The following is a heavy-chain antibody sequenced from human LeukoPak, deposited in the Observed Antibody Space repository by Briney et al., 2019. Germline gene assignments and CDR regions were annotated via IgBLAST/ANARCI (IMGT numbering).Heavy chain of an antibody. V-gene: IGHV3-30*02. J-gene: IGHJ6*03. CDR2: IRYDANNK. D-gene: IGHD3-10*01. CDR1: GFTFSSYG. Sequence: GGSLRLSCAASGFTFSSYGMHWVRQAPGKGLEWVTFIRYDANNKYYADSVKGRFTISRDNSKNTLYLQMNSLRADDTAVYYCARFAAGGSYYYYMDVWGKGTTVTVSS. CDR3: ARFAAGGSYYYYMDV.